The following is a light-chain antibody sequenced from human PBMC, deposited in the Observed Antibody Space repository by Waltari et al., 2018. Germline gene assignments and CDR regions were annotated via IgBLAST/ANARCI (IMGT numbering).Light chain of an antibody. V-gene: IGKV1-39*01. CDR3: QQSKSMPYT. Sequence: DLQMTQFPSSLSPSVGDRVSITCRASQSISTYLDWYQQKPVNAPRVLIYAASSLQSGVPSRFSGSGSGSDFTLTINSLQPEDCATYYCQQSKSMPYTFGQGTKLEI. J-gene: IGKJ2*01. CDR1: QSISTY. CDR2: AAS.